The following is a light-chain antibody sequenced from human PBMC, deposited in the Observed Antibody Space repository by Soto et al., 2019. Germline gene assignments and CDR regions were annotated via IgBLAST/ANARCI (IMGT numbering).Light chain of an antibody. V-gene: IGKV3-15*01. CDR1: QSLSSN. J-gene: IGKJ2*01. CDR2: EAS. CDR3: QQYNDWPPYT. Sequence: EIVLTQSPATLSLSPGERATLSCRATQSLSSNFAWYQQKPGQAPRLLIYEASTRATGIPARFSGSVSGTEFTLTISSLQSEDFAVYYCQQYNDWPPYTFGQGTKL.